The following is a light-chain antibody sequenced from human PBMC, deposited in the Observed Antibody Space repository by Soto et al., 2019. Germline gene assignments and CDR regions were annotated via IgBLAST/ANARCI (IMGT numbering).Light chain of an antibody. Sequence: DIQITQSPPSLFASVGDRVTITCRASQIISTDLNWYQQKPGKAPDLLIYGASSLQSGVPSSFSGSGSGTDFTLTISSLQPEDFATYYCQQSFITPYTFGQGTKLEIK. V-gene: IGKV1-39*01. CDR1: QIISTD. CDR2: GAS. J-gene: IGKJ2*01. CDR3: QQSFITPYT.